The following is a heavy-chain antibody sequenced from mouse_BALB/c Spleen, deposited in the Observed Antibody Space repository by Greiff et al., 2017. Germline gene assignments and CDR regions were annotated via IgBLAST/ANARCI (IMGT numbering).Heavy chain of an antibody. J-gene: IGHJ4*01. CDR2: ISDGGSYT. D-gene: IGHD2-4*01. V-gene: IGHV5-4*02. Sequence: EVQLVESGGGLVKPGGSLKLSCAASGFTFSDYYMYWVRQTPEKRLEWVATISDGGSYTYYPDSVKGRFTISRDNAKNNLYLQMSSLKSEDTAMYYCARDNDYDVGYAMDYWGQGTSVTVSS. CDR3: ARDNDYDVGYAMDY. CDR1: GFTFSDYY.